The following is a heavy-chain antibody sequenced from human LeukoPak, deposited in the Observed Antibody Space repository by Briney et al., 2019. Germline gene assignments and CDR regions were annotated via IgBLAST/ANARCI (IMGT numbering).Heavy chain of an antibody. D-gene: IGHD5-18*01. J-gene: IGHJ6*02. Sequence: GASVKVSCKASGYTFTSYYVHWVRQAPGQGLEWMGIINPSGGSTSYGQRFQGRVTMNRDTSTNIVYMELSSLRSEDTAVYYCARGTGYFETGMVKYKYYGMDVWGQGTTVTVS. CDR3: ARGTGYFETGMVKYKYYGMDV. V-gene: IGHV1-46*01. CDR1: GYTFTSYY. CDR2: INPSGGST.